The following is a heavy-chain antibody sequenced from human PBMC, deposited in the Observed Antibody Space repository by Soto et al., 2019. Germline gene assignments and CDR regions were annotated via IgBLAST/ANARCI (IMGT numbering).Heavy chain of an antibody. CDR2: ISPMFGAA. CDR1: GGTFNTYA. V-gene: IGHV1-69*19. J-gene: IGHJ4*02. Sequence: QVQLVQSGAEMKKPGSSVKVSCQSSGGTFNTYAMNWVRQAPGQGPEWMGDISPMFGAANYAPKFQGRVTITADESTGTSYMQLSSLTSEATALYFCAREVQVHTPAFAYWGQGTLVTVSS. D-gene: IGHD3-10*01. CDR3: AREVQVHTPAFAY.